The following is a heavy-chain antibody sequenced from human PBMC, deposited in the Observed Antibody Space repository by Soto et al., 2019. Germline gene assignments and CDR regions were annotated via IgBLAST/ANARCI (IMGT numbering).Heavy chain of an antibody. J-gene: IGHJ6*02. V-gene: IGHV4-39*01. CDR2: IYYRGGT. Sequence: SETLSLTCTFSGGSISSSSYYWGWIRQPPGKGLEWIGSIYYRGGTYYNPSLKSRVTISVDTSMNQFSLKLSSVTAADTVVYYCARHHCSSTSCLDHYYYYRMDVWGQGTTVTVS. CDR1: GGSISSSSYY. D-gene: IGHD2-2*01. CDR3: ARHHCSSTSCLDHYYYYRMDV.